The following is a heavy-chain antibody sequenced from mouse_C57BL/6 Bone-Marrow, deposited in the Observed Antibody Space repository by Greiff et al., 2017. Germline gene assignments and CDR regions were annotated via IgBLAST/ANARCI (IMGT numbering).Heavy chain of an antibody. Sequence: EVMLVESGGGLVQPGGSLSLSCAASGFTFTDYYMSWVRQPPGKALEWLGFIRNKANGYTTEYSASVKGRFTISRDNSQSILYLQMNALRAEDSATYYCARWWYCGPLYAMDYWGQGTSVTVSS. CDR2: IRNKANGYTT. J-gene: IGHJ4*01. V-gene: IGHV7-3*01. D-gene: IGHD1-1*02. CDR3: ARWWYCGPLYAMDY. CDR1: GFTFTDYY.